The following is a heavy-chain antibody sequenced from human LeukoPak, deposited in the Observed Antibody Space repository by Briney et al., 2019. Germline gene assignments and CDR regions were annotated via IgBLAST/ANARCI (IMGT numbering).Heavy chain of an antibody. V-gene: IGHV4-31*03. CDR3: ARAFVVVPALWFDL. Sequence: PSETLSLTCTVSGGSISSGGYYWSWLRQHPGKGLEGVGYIYYSGSTYYNPSLKSRVTISVDTSKNQFSLKLSSVTAADTAVYYCARAFVVVPALWFDLWGQGTLVTVSS. CDR1: GGSISSGGYY. CDR2: IYYSGST. D-gene: IGHD2-2*01. J-gene: IGHJ5*02.